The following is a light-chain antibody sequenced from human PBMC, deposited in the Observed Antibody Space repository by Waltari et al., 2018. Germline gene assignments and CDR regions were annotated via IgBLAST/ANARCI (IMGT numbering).Light chain of an antibody. CDR2: GAS. Sequence: EIVMTQSPATLSVSPGERATLSCRASQSVSSNLAWYLQKPGQAPRLLIYGASTRATGIPARFSGSWSGTEFTLTISSLQSEDFAVYYCQQYNNWPPWTFGQGTKVEIK. CDR1: QSVSSN. CDR3: QQYNNWPPWT. J-gene: IGKJ1*01. V-gene: IGKV3-15*01.